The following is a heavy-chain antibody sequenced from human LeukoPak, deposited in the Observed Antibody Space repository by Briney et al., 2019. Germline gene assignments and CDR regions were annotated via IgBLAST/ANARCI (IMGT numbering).Heavy chain of an antibody. CDR3: ARRHNSSGYYPNY. CDR2: ISSSSSTI. D-gene: IGHD3-22*01. V-gene: IGHV3-48*02. CDR1: GFTVSSNY. Sequence: GGSLRLSCAASGFTVSSNYMSWVRQAPGKGLEWVSYISSSSSTIYYADSVKGRFTISRDNAKNSLYLQMNSLRDEDTAVYYCARRHNSSGYYPNYWGREPRVPVPS. J-gene: IGHJ4*02.